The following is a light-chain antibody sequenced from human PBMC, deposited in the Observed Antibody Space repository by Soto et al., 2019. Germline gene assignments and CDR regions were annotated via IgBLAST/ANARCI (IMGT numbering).Light chain of an antibody. V-gene: IGKV3-20*01. Sequence: EIVLTQSPGTLSLSPGERATLSARASQSVNSNYLAWYQQKPGKSPRVLMYGTSNRATGIPDRFSGSGSGTDFTLTISRLEPEDFAVYYCQQYDESFRTFGQGTKVEIK. J-gene: IGKJ1*01. CDR2: GTS. CDR3: QQYDESFRT. CDR1: QSVNSNY.